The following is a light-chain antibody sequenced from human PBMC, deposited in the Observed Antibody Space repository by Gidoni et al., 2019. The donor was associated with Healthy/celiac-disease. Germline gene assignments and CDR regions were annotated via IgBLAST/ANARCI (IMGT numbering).Light chain of an antibody. CDR1: QSVSSY. Sequence: IVLTQSPATLSLSPGERATLSCRASQSVSSYLAWYQQKPGQAPRLLIYDASNRATGIPARFSGSGSGKDFTLTISRPEPEDFAVYYCQQRSNWRITFGQGTRLEIK. J-gene: IGKJ5*01. V-gene: IGKV3-11*01. CDR3: QQRSNWRIT. CDR2: DAS.